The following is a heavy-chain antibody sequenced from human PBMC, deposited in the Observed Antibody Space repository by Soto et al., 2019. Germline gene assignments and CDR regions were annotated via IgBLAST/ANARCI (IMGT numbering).Heavy chain of an antibody. V-gene: IGHV4-59*08. Sequence: SETLSLTCTVSGGSISSYYWSWIRQPPGKGLEWIGYIYYSGSTNYNPSLKSRATISVDTSKNQFSLKLSSVTAADTAVYYCARGVGYDFWSGYSPTLLDYYDMDVWGKGTTVTVSS. CDR1: GGSISSYY. CDR3: ARGVGYDFWSGYSPTLLDYYDMDV. J-gene: IGHJ6*03. D-gene: IGHD3-3*01. CDR2: IYYSGST.